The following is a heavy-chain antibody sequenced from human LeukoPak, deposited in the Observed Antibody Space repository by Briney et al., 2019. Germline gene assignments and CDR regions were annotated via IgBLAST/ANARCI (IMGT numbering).Heavy chain of an antibody. J-gene: IGHJ3*02. D-gene: IGHD1-26*01. CDR2: IKQDGSEK. CDR1: GFTFSSYW. V-gene: IGHV3-7*01. Sequence: GGSLRLSCAASGFTFSSYWMSWVRQAPGKGLEWVANIKQDGSEKYYVDSVKGRFTISRDNAKNLLYLQMNSLRAEDTAVYYCARVSIGGSYYLGNDAFDIWGQGTMVTVSS. CDR3: ARVSIGGSYYLGNDAFDI.